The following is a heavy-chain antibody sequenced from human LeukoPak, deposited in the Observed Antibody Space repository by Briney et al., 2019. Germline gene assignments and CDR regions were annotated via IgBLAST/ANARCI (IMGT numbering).Heavy chain of an antibody. J-gene: IGHJ4*02. Sequence: SETLSLTCTVSGGSISSYYWSWIRQPAGKGLEWIGRIYTSGSTNYNPSLKSRVAMSVDTSKNQFSLKLSSVTAADTAVYYCARVTGYMIEDYFDYWGQGTLVTVSS. CDR1: GGSISSYY. V-gene: IGHV4-4*07. CDR3: ARVTGYMIEDYFDY. D-gene: IGHD3-22*01. CDR2: IYTSGST.